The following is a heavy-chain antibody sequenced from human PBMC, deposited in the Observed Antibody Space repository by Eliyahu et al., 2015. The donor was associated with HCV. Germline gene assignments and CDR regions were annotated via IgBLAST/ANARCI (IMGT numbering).Heavy chain of an antibody. CDR3: SSGGGGIAVAGTGGWFDP. Sequence: QVQLQESGPGLVKPSETLSLTCAVSGGSIXXYYWSWIRQTPGKGLEWIGYIYYSGGTNYNPSLKSRVTMSIDTPKNQFSLKLSSVTAADTAVYYCSSGGGGIAVAGTGGWFDPWGQGTLVTVSS. CDR2: IYYSGGT. V-gene: IGHV4-59*01. CDR1: GGSIXXYY. D-gene: IGHD6-19*01. J-gene: IGHJ5*02.